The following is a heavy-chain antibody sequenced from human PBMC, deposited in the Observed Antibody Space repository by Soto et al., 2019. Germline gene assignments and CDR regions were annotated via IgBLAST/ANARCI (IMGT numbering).Heavy chain of an antibody. J-gene: IGHJ5*02. D-gene: IGHD3-3*01. CDR3: ARGGYDFWSGEISWFDP. Sequence: TLSLTCTVSGGSISSYYWSWIRQHPGKGLEWIGYIYYSGSTYYNPSLKSRVTISVDTSKNQFSLKLSSVTAADTAVYYCARGGYDFWSGEISWFDPWGQGTLVTVSS. V-gene: IGHV4-31*03. CDR2: IYYSGST. CDR1: GGSISSYY.